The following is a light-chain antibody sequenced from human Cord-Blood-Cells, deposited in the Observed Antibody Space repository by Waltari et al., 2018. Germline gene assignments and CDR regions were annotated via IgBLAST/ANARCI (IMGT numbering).Light chain of an antibody. CDR1: QSVSSN. Sequence: EIVIMPSPATLYVSPGERATHSCRASQSVSSNLAWYQQKPGQAPRLLIYGASTRATGIPARFSGSGSGTEFTLTISSLQSEDFAVYYCQQYNNWPPSTFGQGTKLEIK. J-gene: IGKJ2*02. CDR3: QQYNNWPPST. V-gene: IGKV3-15*01. CDR2: GAS.